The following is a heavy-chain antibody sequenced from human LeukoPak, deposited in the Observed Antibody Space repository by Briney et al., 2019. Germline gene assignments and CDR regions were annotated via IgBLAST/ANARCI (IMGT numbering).Heavy chain of an antibody. CDR2: VYYSVST. V-gene: IGHV4-59*08. Sequence: PSETLSLTCTVSGASISSYYWTWIRQAPGKGLEWIGYVYYSVSTNYNPSLKSRVSIPQDTSKNQVSLTLNSVTAADTAVYYCARQESGPYHYMDVWGRGTAVTVSS. CDR3: ARQESGPYHYMDV. J-gene: IGHJ6*03. CDR1: GASISSYY. D-gene: IGHD3-3*01.